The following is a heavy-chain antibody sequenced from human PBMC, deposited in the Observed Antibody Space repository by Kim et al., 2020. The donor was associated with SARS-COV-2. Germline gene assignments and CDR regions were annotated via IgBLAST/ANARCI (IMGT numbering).Heavy chain of an antibody. J-gene: IGHJ3*02. Sequence: ASVKVSCKVSGYTLTELSMHWVRQAPGKGLEWMGGFDPEDGETIYAQRFQGRVTMTEDTSTDTAYMELSSLRSEDTAVYYCATSGIVGATTGGPDDAFDIWGQGTMVTVSS. CDR2: FDPEDGET. D-gene: IGHD1-26*01. V-gene: IGHV1-24*01. CDR3: ATSGIVGATTGGPDDAFDI. CDR1: GYTLTELS.